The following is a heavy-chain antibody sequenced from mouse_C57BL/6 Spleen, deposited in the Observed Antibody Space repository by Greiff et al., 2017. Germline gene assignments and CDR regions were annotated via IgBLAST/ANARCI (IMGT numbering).Heavy chain of an antibody. V-gene: IGHV1-81*01. J-gene: IGHJ4*01. CDR3: AREAYDYGGEAYYYAMDY. CDR1: GYTFTSYG. D-gene: IGHD2-4*01. CDR2: IYPRSGNT. Sequence: QVQLQQSGAELARPGASVKLSCKASGYTFTSYGISWVKQRTGQGLEWIGEIYPRSGNTYYNEKFKGKATLTADKSSSSASMELRSLTSEDSAVYFCAREAYDYGGEAYYYAMDYWGQGTSVTVSS.